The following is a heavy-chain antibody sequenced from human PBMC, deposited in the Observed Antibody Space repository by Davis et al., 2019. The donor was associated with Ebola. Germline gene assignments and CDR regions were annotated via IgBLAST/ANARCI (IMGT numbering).Heavy chain of an antibody. J-gene: IGHJ4*02. Sequence: AASVKVSCKASGYTFTSYAMHWVRQAPGQRLEWMGWINAGNGNTKYSQKFLGRVTITRDTSASTAYMELSSLRSEDTAVYYCASTHDYGDYDFDYWGQGTLVTVSS. D-gene: IGHD4-17*01. CDR2: INAGNGNT. V-gene: IGHV1-3*01. CDR3: ASTHDYGDYDFDY. CDR1: GYTFTSYA.